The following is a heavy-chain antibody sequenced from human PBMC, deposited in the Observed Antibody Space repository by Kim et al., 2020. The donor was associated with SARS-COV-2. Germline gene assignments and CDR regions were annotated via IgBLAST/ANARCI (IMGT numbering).Heavy chain of an antibody. Sequence: GGSLRLSCTASGFTFSSYAMTWVRQAPGKGLEWVSGISDNGGRTYYADSVKGRFTISRDNSKNTLYLQISTLSAEDTALYYCAKAGQRLVWGYFDYWGQGTLVTVSS. CDR3: AKAGQRLVWGYFDY. CDR2: ISDNGGRT. V-gene: IGHV3-23*01. D-gene: IGHD6-13*01. J-gene: IGHJ4*02. CDR1: GFTFSSYA.